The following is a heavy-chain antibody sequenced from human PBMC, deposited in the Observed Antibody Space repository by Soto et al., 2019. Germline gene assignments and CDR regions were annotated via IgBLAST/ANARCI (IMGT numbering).Heavy chain of an antibody. CDR3: TSPRIAARPDDY. CDR2: IRSKANSYAT. J-gene: IGHJ4*02. D-gene: IGHD6-6*01. CDR1: GFTFSGSA. V-gene: IGHV3-73*01. Sequence: GGSLRLSRAASGFTFSGSAMHWVRQASGKGLEWVGRIRSKANSYATAYAASVKGRFTISRDDSKNTAYLQMNSLKTEDTAVYYCTSPRIAARPDDYWGQGTLVTVSS.